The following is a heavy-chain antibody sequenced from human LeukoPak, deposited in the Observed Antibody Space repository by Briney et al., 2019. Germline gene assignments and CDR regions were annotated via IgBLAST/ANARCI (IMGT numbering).Heavy chain of an antibody. CDR1: GDSVSSNGAA. J-gene: IGHJ4*02. V-gene: IGHV6-1*01. D-gene: IGHD3-3*01. Sequence: PSQTLSLTCAISGDSVSSNGAAWDWIRQSPSRGLEWLGRTYYRSQQWYSDYAPSVKGRITINADTSQNQFSVHLNSVTPEDTAVYYCGRETDFGVVTNWGQGTLVTVSS. CDR3: GRETDFGVVTN. CDR2: TYYRSQQWYS.